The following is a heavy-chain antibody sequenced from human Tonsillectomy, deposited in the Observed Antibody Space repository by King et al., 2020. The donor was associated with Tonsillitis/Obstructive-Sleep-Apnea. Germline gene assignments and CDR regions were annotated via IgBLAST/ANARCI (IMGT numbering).Heavy chain of an antibody. CDR3: ARARGLYYYDSWNWYFDL. V-gene: IGHV4-34*01. J-gene: IGHJ2*01. Sequence: VQLQQWGAGLLKPSETLSLTCAVYGGSFSGYYWSWIRQPPGKGLEWIGEINHSGSTNYNPSLKSRVTISVDTSKNQFSLKLSSVTAADTAVYYCARARGLYYYDSWNWYFDLWGRGTLVTVSS. CDR1: GGSFSGYY. D-gene: IGHD3-22*01. CDR2: INHSGST.